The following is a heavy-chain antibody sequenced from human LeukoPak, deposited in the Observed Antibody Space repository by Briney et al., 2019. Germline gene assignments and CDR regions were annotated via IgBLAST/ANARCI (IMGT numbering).Heavy chain of an antibody. Sequence: PGGSLRLSCVASGFAFGSKSMSWVRQSPGKGLEWVSVIYSGGSTYYADSVNGRFTTSRDNSRNALFLQMNALRAEDTALYFCASAREYCGSAECYGYFQHWGQGTLVTVSS. CDR1: GFAFGSKS. CDR2: IYSGGST. CDR3: ASAREYCGSAECYGYFQH. D-gene: IGHD2-21*01. J-gene: IGHJ1*01. V-gene: IGHV3-53*01.